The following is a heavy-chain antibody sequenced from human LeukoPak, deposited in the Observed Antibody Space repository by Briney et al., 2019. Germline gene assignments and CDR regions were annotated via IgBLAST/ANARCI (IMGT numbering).Heavy chain of an antibody. J-gene: IGHJ4*02. CDR3: ARETTVTTSFDY. D-gene: IGHD4-17*01. CDR1: GFTFSSYS. CDR2: ISSSSSYI. Sequence: GGSLRLSCAASGFTFSSYSMNWVRQAPGKGLEWVSSISSSSSYIYYADSVKGRFTISRDNAKNSLYLQMNSLGAEDTAVYYCARETTVTTSFDYWGQGTLVTVSS. V-gene: IGHV3-21*01.